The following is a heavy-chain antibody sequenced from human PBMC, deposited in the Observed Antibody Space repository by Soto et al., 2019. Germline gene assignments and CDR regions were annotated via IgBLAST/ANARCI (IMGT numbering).Heavy chain of an antibody. D-gene: IGHD1-26*01. CDR1: GFTFSDHY. J-gene: IGHJ4*02. V-gene: IGHV3-72*01. CDR2: TRNKANSYTT. CDR3: VEAAVGAPPYFDS. Sequence: EVQLVESGGGLVQPGGSLRLSCAASGFTFSDHYMDWVRQAPGKGLEWVGRTRNKANSYTTEYAASVKGRFSISRDDSKNSLYLQMNSLKTEDTAVYYCVEAAVGAPPYFDSWGQGTLVTVSS.